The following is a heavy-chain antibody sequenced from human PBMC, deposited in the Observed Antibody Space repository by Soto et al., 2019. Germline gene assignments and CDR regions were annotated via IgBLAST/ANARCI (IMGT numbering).Heavy chain of an antibody. CDR1: GFSFSISP. CDR3: AMTRLYDTGTNDYHRNALDI. V-gene: IGHV3-30-3*01. CDR2: ISYDGTNK. J-gene: IGHJ3*02. Sequence: QVQLVESGGGVVQPGRSLRLSCAASGFSFSISPMHWVRQAPGKGPEWVALISYDGTNKFYADSVKGRFTISRDNSRNTLYLQMNSLRAEDTAIYYCAMTRLYDTGTNDYHRNALDIWGQGTQVIVSS. D-gene: IGHD3-22*01.